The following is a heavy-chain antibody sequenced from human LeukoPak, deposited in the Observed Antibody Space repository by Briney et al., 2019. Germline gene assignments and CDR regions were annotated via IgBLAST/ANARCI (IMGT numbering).Heavy chain of an antibody. D-gene: IGHD3-9*01. Sequence: VTVSCTSSGYTFTSYYMHWVRQAPGHGLGWMGWIHPNSGGTNYAQKFQGRVTMTRDTSISTAYMELSRLRSDDTAVYYCARDRGDFDWLLYSVLGYYMDVWGKGTTVTVSS. CDR3: ARDRGDFDWLLYSVLGYYMDV. CDR2: IHPNSGGT. CDR1: GYTFTSYY. J-gene: IGHJ6*03. V-gene: IGHV1-2*02.